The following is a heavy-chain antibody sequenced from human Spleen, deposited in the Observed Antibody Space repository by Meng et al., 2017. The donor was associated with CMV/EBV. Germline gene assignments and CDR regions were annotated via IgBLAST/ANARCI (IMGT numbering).Heavy chain of an antibody. Sequence: GESLKISCAASGFTFSSYAMSWVRQAPGKGLHWVSGISNGGGSTYYADSVKGRFTISRDNSMETLYLQMNSLRAEDTAVYYCAKSGGNWGQGTLVTSPQ. J-gene: IGHJ4*02. D-gene: IGHD3-10*01. CDR2: ISNGGGST. CDR1: GFTFSSYA. CDR3: AKSGGN. V-gene: IGHV3-23*01.